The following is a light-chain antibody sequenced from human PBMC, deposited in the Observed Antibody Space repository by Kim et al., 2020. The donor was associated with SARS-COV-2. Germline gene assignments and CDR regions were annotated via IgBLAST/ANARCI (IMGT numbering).Light chain of an antibody. CDR3: QQYNNWPPLT. CDR1: QSVGRN. J-gene: IGKJ3*01. Sequence: SPGDSATLSGRARQSVGRNLAGYQQKPGQAPRLVIYGASTRATGVPARFSGSGYGTEFTLTISSLQSEDFAVYYCQQYNNWPPLTFGPGTKVDIK. V-gene: IGKV3-15*01. CDR2: GAS.